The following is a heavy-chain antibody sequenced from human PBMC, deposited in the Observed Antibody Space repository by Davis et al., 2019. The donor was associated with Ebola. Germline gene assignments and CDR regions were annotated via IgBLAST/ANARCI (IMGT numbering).Heavy chain of an antibody. V-gene: IGHV3-73*01. CDR2: IRSKANSYAT. J-gene: IGHJ4*02. Sequence: GESLKISCAAPGFTFSGSALHWVRQAAGKGLEWVGRIRSKANSYATASAASVKGRFIISRDDSKNTAYLQMNSLKTEDTAVYYCTRSGGDPDYWGQGTLVTVSS. CDR3: TRSGGDPDY. D-gene: IGHD2-21*02. CDR1: GFTFSGSA.